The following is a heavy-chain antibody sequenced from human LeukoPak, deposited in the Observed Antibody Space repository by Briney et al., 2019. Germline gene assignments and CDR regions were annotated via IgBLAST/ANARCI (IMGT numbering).Heavy chain of an antibody. V-gene: IGHV4-34*01. Sequence: SETLSLTCAVYGGSLSDYYWSWIRQPPGKGLEWIGEINHSGSTNYHPSLKSRVTISVETSKNQFSMKLSSVTAADTAVYYCARGQYIAGTAFDIWGQGTMATVSS. CDR3: ARGQYIAGTAFDI. CDR1: GGSLSDYY. D-gene: IGHD1-20*01. J-gene: IGHJ3*02. CDR2: INHSGST.